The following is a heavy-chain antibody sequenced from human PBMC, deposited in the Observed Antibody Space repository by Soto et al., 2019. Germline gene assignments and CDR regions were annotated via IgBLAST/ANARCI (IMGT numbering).Heavy chain of an antibody. D-gene: IGHD3-22*01. J-gene: IGHJ5*02. CDR1: GSSISSSSYY. V-gene: IGHV4-39*01. CDR3: ARGGARHYYYDSSGYYSPLDNWFDP. CDR2: IYYSGST. Sequence: SETLSLTCTVSGSSISSSSYYWGWIRQPPGKGLEWIGSIYYSGSTYYNPSLKSRVTISVDTSKNQFSLKLSSVTAADTAVYYCARGGARHYYYDSSGYYSPLDNWFDPWGQGTLVTVSS.